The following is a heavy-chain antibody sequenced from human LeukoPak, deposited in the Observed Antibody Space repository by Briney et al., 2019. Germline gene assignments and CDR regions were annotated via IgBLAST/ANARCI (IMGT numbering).Heavy chain of an antibody. J-gene: IGHJ5*02. CDR3: ARVRSGYSYGPNWFDP. Sequence: SETLSLTCAVYGGSFSGYYWSWIRQLPGKGLEWIGEINHSGSTNYNPSLKSRVTISVDTSKNPFSLKLSSVTAADTAVYYCARVRSGYSYGPNWFDPWGQGTLVTVSS. CDR1: GGSFSGYY. D-gene: IGHD5-18*01. V-gene: IGHV4-34*01. CDR2: INHSGST.